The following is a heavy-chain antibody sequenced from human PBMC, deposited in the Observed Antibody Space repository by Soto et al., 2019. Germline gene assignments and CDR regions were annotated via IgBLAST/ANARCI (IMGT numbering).Heavy chain of an antibody. CDR3: ARGGGYTYRAGEY. V-gene: IGHV1-18*04. CDR2: ISAYNGNT. CDR1: GYTFTSSG. J-gene: IGHJ4*02. D-gene: IGHD5-18*01. Sequence: LWHPGPEVRNPGPSGKASAKAPGYTFTSSGITWVRQPPGQGLEWMGWISAYNGNTNYAQKLQGRVTMTTDTSTSTAYMELRSLRSDDTAVYYCARGGGYTYRAGEYWGQGTLVTVPS.